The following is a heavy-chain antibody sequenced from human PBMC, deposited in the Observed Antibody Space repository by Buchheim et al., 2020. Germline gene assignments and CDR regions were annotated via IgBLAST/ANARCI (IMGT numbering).Heavy chain of an antibody. CDR1: GYTFSRND. J-gene: IGHJ5*01. CDR2: INAGSGRT. Sequence: QVQLVQSGAEVKKPVASVMVSCKTSGYTFSRNDIHWVRQAPGQRLEWMGWINAGSGRTEYSQKFQGRVTISTDTSAGTAYMELNSLRFEDTAVYYCTRESRNNWFDSWGQGTL. V-gene: IGHV1-3*01. CDR3: TRESRNNWFDS.